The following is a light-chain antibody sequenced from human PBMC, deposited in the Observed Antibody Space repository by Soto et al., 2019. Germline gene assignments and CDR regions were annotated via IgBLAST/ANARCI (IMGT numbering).Light chain of an antibody. V-gene: IGKV1-5*01. CDR3: QRYSSVWA. J-gene: IGKJ1*01. Sequence: DIQMTQSPSSLSASVGDRVTITCRASQSISRVLSWYHQKPEKAPNLLIYDASTLESGVPSMFSGSGSGTEFTLTISFLHPDDFATYYCQRYSSVWAFGQGTKVDIK. CDR2: DAS. CDR1: QSISRV.